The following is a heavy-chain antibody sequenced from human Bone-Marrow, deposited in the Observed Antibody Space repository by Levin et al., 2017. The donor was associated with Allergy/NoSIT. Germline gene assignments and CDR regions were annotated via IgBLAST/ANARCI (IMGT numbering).Heavy chain of an antibody. D-gene: IGHD3-9*01. J-gene: IGHJ4*02. Sequence: SVKVSCKASGGTFSSYTISWVRQAPGQGLEWMGRIIPILGIANYAQKFQGRVTITADKSTSTAYMELSSLRSEDTAVYYCARAKLRLAAWMYYFDYWGQGTLVTVSS. CDR3: ARAKLRLAAWMYYFDY. CDR1: GGTFSSYT. V-gene: IGHV1-69*02. CDR2: IIPILGIA.